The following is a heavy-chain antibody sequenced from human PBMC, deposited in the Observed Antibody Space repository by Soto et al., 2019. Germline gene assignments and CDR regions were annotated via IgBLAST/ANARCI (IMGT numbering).Heavy chain of an antibody. D-gene: IGHD2-21*02. Sequence: SVKVSCKSSGGTFSSYTISWVRQAPGQGLEWMGRIIPILGIANYAQKFQGRVTITADKSTSTAYMELSSLRSEDTAVYYYARAPYGDSSFDDLWGRGTLVTVSS. J-gene: IGHJ2*01. CDR2: IIPILGIA. CDR1: GGTFSSYT. CDR3: ARAPYGDSSFDDL. V-gene: IGHV1-69*02.